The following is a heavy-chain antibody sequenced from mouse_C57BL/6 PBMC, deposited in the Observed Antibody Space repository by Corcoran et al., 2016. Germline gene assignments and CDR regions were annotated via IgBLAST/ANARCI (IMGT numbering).Heavy chain of an antibody. CDR1: GYTFTSYG. Sequence: QVQLQQSGAELAKPGASVKLSCKATGYTFTSYGINWVTQRTGQGLEWIGEIYPRSGNTYYNEKFKGKATLTANKSSSTAYMELRSLTSEDSAVYFCARRLGSYAMDYWGQGTSVTVSS. CDR2: IYPRSGNT. CDR3: ARRLGSYAMDY. V-gene: IGHV1-81*01. J-gene: IGHJ4*01.